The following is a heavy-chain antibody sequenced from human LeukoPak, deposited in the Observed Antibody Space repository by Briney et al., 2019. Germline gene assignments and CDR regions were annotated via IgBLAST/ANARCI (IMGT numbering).Heavy chain of an antibody. J-gene: IGHJ6*02. Sequence: SETLSPTCTVSGGSICSYYWSWIRQPPGKGLKWIGDIYDSGSTNYNPSLKSRVTISVDTSKNQFSLKLSSVTAADTAVYYCVRKGHAVVVDPAASSDYYYYGMDVWGQGTTVTVSS. CDR3: VRKGHAVVVDPAASSDYYYYGMDV. D-gene: IGHD2-2*01. CDR1: GGSICSYY. CDR2: IYDSGST. V-gene: IGHV4-59*08.